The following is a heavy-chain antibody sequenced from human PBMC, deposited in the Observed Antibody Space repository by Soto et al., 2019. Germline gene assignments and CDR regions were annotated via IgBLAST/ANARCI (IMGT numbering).Heavy chain of an antibody. V-gene: IGHV3-23*01. CDR1: GFTFGSYA. CDR3: AQFRVPSYSYYSMDV. Sequence: ESGGGLVQPGGSLRLSCAASGFTFGSYAMNWLRQAPGRGLECVSFISGSGRTTYYADSVKGRFPVSRDNSKNTLYLQMNSLRAEDTALYYCAQFRVPSYSYYSMDVWGKGTTVTVSS. J-gene: IGHJ6*03. CDR2: ISGSGRTT.